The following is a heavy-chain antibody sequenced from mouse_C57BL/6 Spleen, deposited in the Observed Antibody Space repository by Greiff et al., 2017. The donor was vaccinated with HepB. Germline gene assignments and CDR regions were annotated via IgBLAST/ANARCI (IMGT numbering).Heavy chain of an antibody. Sequence: EVKLVESVAELVRPGASVKLSCTASGFNIKNTYMHWVKQRPEQGLEWIGRIDPANGNTKYAPKFQGKATITADTSSNTAYLQLSSLTSEDTAIYYCAKNYGMGLYWYFDVWGTGTTVTVSS. J-gene: IGHJ1*03. CDR1: GFNIKNTY. V-gene: IGHV14-3*01. CDR3: AKNYGMGLYWYFDV. CDR2: IDPANGNT. D-gene: IGHD1-1*01.